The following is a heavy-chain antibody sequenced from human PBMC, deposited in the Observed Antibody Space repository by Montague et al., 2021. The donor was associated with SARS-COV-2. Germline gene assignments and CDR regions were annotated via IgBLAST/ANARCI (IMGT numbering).Heavy chain of an antibody. Sequence: SETLSLTCAVYGGSFSGYYLSWIRQPPGKGLEWIGEINHSGSTNYNPSLKTRVTISVDTSKNQFSLKLSSVTAADTALYYCVRGIEAAGSYDYWGQGTLVTVSS. CDR2: INHSGST. CDR3: VRGIEAAGSYDY. J-gene: IGHJ4*02. CDR1: GGSFSGYY. V-gene: IGHV4-34*01. D-gene: IGHD6-13*01.